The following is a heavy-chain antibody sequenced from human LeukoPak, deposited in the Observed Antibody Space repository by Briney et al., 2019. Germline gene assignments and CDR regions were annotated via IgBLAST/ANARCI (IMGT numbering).Heavy chain of an antibody. Sequence: GGSLRLSCAASGFTFSNYAMSWVRQAPGKGLEWVSAISGSASSTYHADSVKGRFTISRDDSKNTLYLQMNSLKTEDTAVYYCTTDTEEWFDPWGQGTLVTVSS. CDR2: ISGSASST. V-gene: IGHV3-23*01. CDR3: TTDTEEWFDP. CDR1: GFTFSNYA. J-gene: IGHJ5*02. D-gene: IGHD4-17*01.